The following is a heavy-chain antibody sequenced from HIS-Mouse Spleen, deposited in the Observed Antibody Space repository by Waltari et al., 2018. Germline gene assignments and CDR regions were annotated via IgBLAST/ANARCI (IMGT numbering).Heavy chain of an antibody. Sequence: QLQLQESGPGLVKPSETPSLPCTVSGGPSSSSSYYWGWIRQPPGKGLEWIGSIYYSGSTYYNPSLKSRVTISVDTSKNQFSLKLSSVTAADTAVYYCAYGDYFDYWGQGTLVTVSS. CDR1: GGPSSSSSYY. D-gene: IGHD4-17*01. CDR3: AYGDYFDY. CDR2: IYYSGST. V-gene: IGHV4-39*05. J-gene: IGHJ4*02.